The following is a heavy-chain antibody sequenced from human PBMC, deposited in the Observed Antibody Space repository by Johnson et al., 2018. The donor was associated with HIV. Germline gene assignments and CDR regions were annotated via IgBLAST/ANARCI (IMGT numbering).Heavy chain of an antibody. J-gene: IGHJ3*01. CDR3: ARDTIRELQLPDGFDV. CDR2: ISYDGSNK. V-gene: IGHV3-30*14. CDR1: AFTFSRFD. D-gene: IGHD1-7*01. Sequence: QVQLVESGGGLVQPGGSLRLSCAASAFTFSRFDMHWVRQAPGKGLEWVAVISYDGSNKYYAVSVKGRFTLLRDNSKNTVYLKMNSLRAEDTAVYYCARDTIRELQLPDGFDVWGQGTMVTVSS.